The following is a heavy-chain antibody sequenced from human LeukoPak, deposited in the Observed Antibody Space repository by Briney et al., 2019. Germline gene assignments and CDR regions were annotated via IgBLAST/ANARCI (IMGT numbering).Heavy chain of an antibody. D-gene: IGHD6-19*01. J-gene: IGHJ4*02. CDR1: GXTFSTYS. Sequence: GGSLRLSCAASGXTFSTYSMNWVPQAPGKGLEWVSSISSTSSYIYYADSVKGRFTISRDNAQESLYLQMNSLRAEDTAVYYCARVGYSSGWYFDYWGQGTMVTVSS. V-gene: IGHV3-21*01. CDR2: ISSTSSYI. CDR3: ARVGYSSGWYFDY.